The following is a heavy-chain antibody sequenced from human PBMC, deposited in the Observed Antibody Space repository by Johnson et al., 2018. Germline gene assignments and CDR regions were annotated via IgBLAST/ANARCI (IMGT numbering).Heavy chain of an antibody. CDR2: ISYDGSNK. Sequence: QVQLVQSGGGVVQPGRSLRLSCAASGFTFSSYGMHWVRQAPGKGLEWVAVISYDGSNKYYADSVKGRFTISRDNSKNTLYLQMNSLRAEDTAVYYCGKISYDSIGPYDYYYDMDVWGKGTTVTVTS. V-gene: IGHV3-30*18. CDR1: GFTFSSYG. D-gene: IGHD3-22*01. J-gene: IGHJ6*03. CDR3: GKISYDSIGPYDYYYDMDV.